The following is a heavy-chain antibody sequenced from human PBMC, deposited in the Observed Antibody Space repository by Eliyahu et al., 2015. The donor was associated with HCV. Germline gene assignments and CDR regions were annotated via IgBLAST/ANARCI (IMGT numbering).Heavy chain of an antibody. CDR3: ASGGGGIAVAGTGGWFDP. CDR1: GGSVSSYX. J-gene: IGHJ5*02. Sequence: QVQLQESGPGLVKPSETLSLTCTVSGGSVSSYXWSLDPAAPREGTGVDWVYSLQWEHQLQSLPQESSHHISRHVQKPALPEVDLCDRRDTAVYYCASGGGGIAVAGTGGWFDPWGQGTLVTVSS. V-gene: IGHV4-59*02. D-gene: IGHD6-19*01. CDR2: SLQWEH.